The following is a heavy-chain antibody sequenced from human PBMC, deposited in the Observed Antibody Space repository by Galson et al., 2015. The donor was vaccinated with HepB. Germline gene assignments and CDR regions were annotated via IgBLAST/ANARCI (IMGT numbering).Heavy chain of an antibody. J-gene: IGHJ4*02. D-gene: IGHD6-19*01. CDR2: ISGSGGST. V-gene: IGHV3-23*01. CDR1: GFTFSSYA. CDR3: AKFVKWLVQCPDY. Sequence: SLRLSCAASGFTFSSYAMSWVRQAPGKGLEWVSAISGSGGSTYYADSVKGRFTISRDNSKNTLYLQMNSLRAEDTAVYYCAKFVKWLVQCPDYWGQGTLVTVSS.